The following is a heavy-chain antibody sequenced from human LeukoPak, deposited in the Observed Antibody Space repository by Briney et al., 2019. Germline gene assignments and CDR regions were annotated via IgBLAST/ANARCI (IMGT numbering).Heavy chain of an antibody. CDR3: ARCTGGGWGGAFDM. CDR1: GNTFTSYD. V-gene: IGHV1-8*01. D-gene: IGHD2-8*02. CDR2: MNPNTGNA. Sequence: ASVKVSCKPSGNTFTSYDINWLRQAAGHGLEWMGWMNPNTGNADSAQKFQGRDTMTSNISISTAYMGLSSLRSEDTALYFCARCTGGGWGGAFDMWGQGTMVTVSS. J-gene: IGHJ3*02.